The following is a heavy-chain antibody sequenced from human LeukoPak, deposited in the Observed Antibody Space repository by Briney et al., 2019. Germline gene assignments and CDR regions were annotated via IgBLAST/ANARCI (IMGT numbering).Heavy chain of an antibody. J-gene: IGHJ4*02. CDR2: ISSSGSSI. Sequence: GGSLRLSCAASGFTFSYYEMNWVRQAPEKGLEGVSYISSSGSSIFYADSVKGRFTISRDNAKDSLYLQMNSLRAEDTAVYYCAKDPDYGDQYYFDYWGQGTLVTVSS. CDR3: AKDPDYGDQYYFDY. D-gene: IGHD4-17*01. V-gene: IGHV3-48*03. CDR1: GFTFSYYE.